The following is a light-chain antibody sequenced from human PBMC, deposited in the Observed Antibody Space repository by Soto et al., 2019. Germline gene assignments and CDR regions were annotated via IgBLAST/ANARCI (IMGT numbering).Light chain of an antibody. CDR3: SSYTSSSSYV. V-gene: IGLV2-14*02. Sequence: QSVLTQPASVSGSPGQSITISCTGTSSDVGSYNLVSCYQQHPGKAPKLMIYEGSKRPSGVSNRFSGSKSGNTASLTISGLQAEDEADYYCSSYTSSSSYVFGTGTKVTVL. CDR1: SSDVGSYNL. CDR2: EGS. J-gene: IGLJ1*01.